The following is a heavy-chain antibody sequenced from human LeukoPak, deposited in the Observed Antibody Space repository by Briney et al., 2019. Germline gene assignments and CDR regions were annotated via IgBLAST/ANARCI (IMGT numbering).Heavy chain of an antibody. CDR1: GYSISIGYY. CDR3: ARAQDEYSSSRL. Sequence: PSETLSLTCAVSGYSISIGYYWGWIRQPPGKGLEWIGSIYHSRSTYYNPSLKSRVTISVDTSKNQFSLKVSSVTAADTAVYYCARAQDEYSSSRLWGQGTLVTVSS. D-gene: IGHD6-13*01. CDR2: IYHSRST. J-gene: IGHJ4*02. V-gene: IGHV4-38-2*01.